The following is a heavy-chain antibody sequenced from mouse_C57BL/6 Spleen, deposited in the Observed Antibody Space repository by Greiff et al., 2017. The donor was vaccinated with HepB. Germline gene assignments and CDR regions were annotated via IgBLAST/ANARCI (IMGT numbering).Heavy chain of an antibody. CDR3: ARREGVTTGYFDV. V-gene: IGHV5-6*02. CDR1: GFTFRSYG. Sequence: EVMLVESGGDLVKPGGSLKLSCAASGFTFRSYGMSWVRQTPDKRLEWVATISSGGSYTYYPDSVKGRVTIARDNAKNTLYLQMSSLKSEDTAMYYYARREGVTTGYFDVWGTGTTVTVSS. D-gene: IGHD1-1*01. J-gene: IGHJ1*03. CDR2: ISSGGSYT.